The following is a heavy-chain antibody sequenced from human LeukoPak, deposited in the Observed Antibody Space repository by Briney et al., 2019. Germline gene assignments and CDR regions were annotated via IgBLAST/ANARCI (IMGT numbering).Heavy chain of an antibody. V-gene: IGHV1-2*02. J-gene: IGHJ6*03. CDR1: GYTFNTYG. D-gene: IGHD3-10*01. Sequence: ASVKVSCKASGYTFNTYGITWVRQAPGQGLEWMGWINPNNGDTMYREKFQGRVTMTRDTSISTAYMELSRLRSDDTAVYYCARDVRGGLYGSGSYSHNYYYYYMDVWGKGTTVTISS. CDR3: ARDVRGGLYGSGSYSHNYYYYYMDV. CDR2: INPNNGDT.